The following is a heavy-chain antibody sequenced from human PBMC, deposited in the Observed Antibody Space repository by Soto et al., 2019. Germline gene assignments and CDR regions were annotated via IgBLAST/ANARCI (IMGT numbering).Heavy chain of an antibody. Sequence: SVKVSCKASGGTFSSHAISWVRQAPGRGLEWMGGIIPIFGTTNYAQNFRARVTITADESTRTAYMELSSLTSEDTAVYYCGSVGYCSSTNCLFYYYHYGMDVWGQGTTVTVS. CDR1: GGTFSSHA. CDR2: IIPIFGTT. CDR3: GSVGYCSSTNCLFYYYHYGMDV. V-gene: IGHV1-69*13. D-gene: IGHD2-2*03. J-gene: IGHJ6*02.